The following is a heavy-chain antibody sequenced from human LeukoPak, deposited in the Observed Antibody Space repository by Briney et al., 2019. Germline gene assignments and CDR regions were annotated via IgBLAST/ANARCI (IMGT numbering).Heavy chain of an antibody. CDR3: ARIPYCSSTSCYDWFDP. V-gene: IGHV3-48*01. CDR2: ISSSSSTI. J-gene: IGHJ5*02. D-gene: IGHD2-2*01. CDR1: GFTFSSYA. Sequence: PGRSLRLSCAASGFTFSSYAMHWVRQAPGKGLEWVSYISSSSSTIYYADSVKGRFTISRDNAKNSLYLQMNSLRAEDTAVYYCARIPYCSSTSCYDWFDPWGQGTLVTVSS.